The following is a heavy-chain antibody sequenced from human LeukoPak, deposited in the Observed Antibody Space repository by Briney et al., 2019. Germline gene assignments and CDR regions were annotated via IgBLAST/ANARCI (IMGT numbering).Heavy chain of an antibody. D-gene: IGHD2-2*01. J-gene: IGHJ5*02. CDR1: GFTFSTYG. CDR2: IWYDGSNK. V-gene: IGHV3-33*06. Sequence: PGRSLRLSCAASGFTFSTYGMHWVRQAPGKGLEWVAVIWYDGSNKYYADSVKGRFTISRDNSKNTLYLQMNSLRAEDTAVYFCAKVRCTSTRCYPNWFDPWGQGTLVTVSS. CDR3: AKVRCTSTRCYPNWFDP.